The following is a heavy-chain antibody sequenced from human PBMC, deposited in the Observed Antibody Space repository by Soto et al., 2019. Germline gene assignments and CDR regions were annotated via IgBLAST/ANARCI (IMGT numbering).Heavy chain of an antibody. CDR1: GFTFSSDA. Sequence: GGSLRLSCAASGFTFSSDAMSWVRQAPGKGLEWVSAISGSGGSTYYADSVKGRFTISRDNSKNTLYLQMNSLRAEDTAVYYYAKSGRRTGTTLRVFFDYWGQGTLVTVSS. J-gene: IGHJ4*02. V-gene: IGHV3-23*01. D-gene: IGHD1-7*01. CDR2: ISGSGGST. CDR3: AKSGRRTGTTLRVFFDY.